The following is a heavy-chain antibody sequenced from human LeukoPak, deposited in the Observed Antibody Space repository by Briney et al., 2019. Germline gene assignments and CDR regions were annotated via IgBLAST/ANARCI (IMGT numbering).Heavy chain of an antibody. V-gene: IGHV3-11*01. CDR1: GFTFSDFY. D-gene: IGHD3-22*01. Sequence: PGGSLRLSCAASGFTFSDFYMSWIRQAPGKGLEWVSYISSSGSTIYYADSVKGRFTISRDNAKNSLYLQMNSLRAEDTAVYYCARARGINSSGSRGEFDYWGQGTLVTVSS. J-gene: IGHJ4*02. CDR2: ISSSGSTI. CDR3: ARARGINSSGSRGEFDY.